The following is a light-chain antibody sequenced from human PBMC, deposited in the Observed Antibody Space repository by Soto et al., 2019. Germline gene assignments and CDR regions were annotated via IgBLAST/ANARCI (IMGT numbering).Light chain of an antibody. Sequence: QSALTQPPSASGSPGQSVTISCTGTSSDIGGYKYVSWYQQHPGKTPKLILYEVNKRPSGVPDRFSGSKSGNTASLTVSGLQAEDEADYYCSSYAGSILIFGGGTKLTVL. CDR1: SSDIGGYKY. CDR3: SSYAGSILI. J-gene: IGLJ2*01. CDR2: EVN. V-gene: IGLV2-8*01.